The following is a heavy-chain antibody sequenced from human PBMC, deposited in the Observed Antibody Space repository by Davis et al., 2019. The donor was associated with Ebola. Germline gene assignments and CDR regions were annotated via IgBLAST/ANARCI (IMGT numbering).Heavy chain of an antibody. CDR3: AKNAGGTTTRFITS. CDR1: GFTVRNTH. V-gene: IGHV3-23*01. Sequence: GESLKISCDASGFTVRNTHMSWVRQAPGKGLEWVSAISGSAITTYYADSVEGRFTISRDNSRNTLYLQMNSLRAEDAAVYYCAKNAGGTTTRFITSWGQGTLVTVSS. J-gene: IGHJ4*02. D-gene: IGHD3-22*01. CDR2: ISGSAITT.